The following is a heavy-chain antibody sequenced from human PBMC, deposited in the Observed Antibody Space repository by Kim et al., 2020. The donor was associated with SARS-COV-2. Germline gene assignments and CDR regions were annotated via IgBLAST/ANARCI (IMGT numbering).Heavy chain of an antibody. Sequence: SETLSLTCTVSDDSISGYYWNWIRQPPGKGLEWIGYIRNVGDTNYNPSLKSRVTISADTSKNLVSVKQNFVTGADTAVYFCARGGRYSSEYNWFDPWGQG. CDR1: DDSISGYY. D-gene: IGHD6-19*01. V-gene: IGHV4-59*13. J-gene: IGHJ5*02. CDR2: IRNVGDT. CDR3: ARGGRYSSEYNWFDP.